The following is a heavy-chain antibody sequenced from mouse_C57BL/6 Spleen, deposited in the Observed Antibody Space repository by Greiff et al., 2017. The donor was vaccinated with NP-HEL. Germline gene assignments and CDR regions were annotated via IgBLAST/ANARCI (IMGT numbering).Heavy chain of an antibody. CDR2: IHPNSGST. J-gene: IGHJ3*01. V-gene: IGHV1-64*01. Sequence: QVQLQQPGAELVKPGASVKLSCKASGYTFTSYWMHWVKQRPGQGLEWIGMIHPNSGSTNYNEKFKSKATLTVDKSSSTAYTQLSSLTSEDTAVYYCASSITEAWFADWGQGTLVTVSA. D-gene: IGHD1-1*01. CDR1: GYTFTSYW. CDR3: ASSITEAWFAD.